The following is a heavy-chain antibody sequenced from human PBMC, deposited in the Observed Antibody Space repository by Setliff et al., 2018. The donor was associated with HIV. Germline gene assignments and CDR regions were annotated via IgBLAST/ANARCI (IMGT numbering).Heavy chain of an antibody. D-gene: IGHD3-10*01. J-gene: IGHJ4*02. CDR1: GYTFTSFA. CDR2: INAGNGDT. CDR3: ARGGWELDRGRADYFDY. Sequence: ASVKVSCKASGYTFTSFAIHWVRQAPGHGLEWMGWINAGNGDTEYSQKFQGRVTIDRDTSAPTAYMELRSLRSEDTAVYYCARGGWELDRGRADYFDYWGQGALVTVSS. V-gene: IGHV1-3*01.